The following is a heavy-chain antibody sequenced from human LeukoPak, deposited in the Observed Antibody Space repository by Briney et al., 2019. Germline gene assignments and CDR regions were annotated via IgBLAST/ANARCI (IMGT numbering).Heavy chain of an antibody. J-gene: IGHJ5*02. D-gene: IGHD5-24*01. CDR2: IRYDGSNK. Sequence: GGSLRLSCAASGFTFSSYAMSWVRQAPGKGLEWVAFIRYDGSNKYYADSVKGRFTISRDNSKNTLYLQMNSLRAEDTAVYYCARGYNNAFETWGQGTLVTVSS. CDR3: ARGYNNAFET. CDR1: GFTFSSYA. V-gene: IGHV3-30*02.